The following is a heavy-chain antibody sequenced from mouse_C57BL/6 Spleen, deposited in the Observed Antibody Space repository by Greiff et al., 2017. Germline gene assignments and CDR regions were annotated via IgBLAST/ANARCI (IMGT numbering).Heavy chain of an antibody. V-gene: IGHV1-26*01. J-gene: IGHJ2*01. CDR3: ARHPRY. Sequence: EVQLQQSGPELVKPGASVTISCKASGYTFTDYYMNWVKQSHGKSLEWIGDINPNNGGTSYNQKFKGKATLTVDKSSSTAYMELRSLTSEDSAVYYCARHPRYWGQGTTLTVSS. CDR1: GYTFTDYY. CDR2: INPNNGGT.